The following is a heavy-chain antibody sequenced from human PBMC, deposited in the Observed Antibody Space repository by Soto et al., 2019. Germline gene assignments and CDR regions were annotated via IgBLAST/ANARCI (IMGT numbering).Heavy chain of an antibody. V-gene: IGHV4-59*08. Sequence: PSETLSLTCTVSGGSISSYYWSWIRQPPGKGLEWIGYIYYSGSTNYNPSLKSRVTISVDTSKNQFSLKLSSVTAADTAVYYCATLGITRTTKDYWGQGTLVTVSS. D-gene: IGHD1-7*01. CDR1: GGSISSYY. CDR2: IYYSGST. J-gene: IGHJ4*02. CDR3: ATLGITRTTKDY.